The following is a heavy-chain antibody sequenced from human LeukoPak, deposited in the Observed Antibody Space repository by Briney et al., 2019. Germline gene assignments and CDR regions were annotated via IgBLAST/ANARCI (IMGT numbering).Heavy chain of an antibody. CDR3: AREIVATMGGNWFDP. V-gene: IGHV1-69*05. CDR2: IIPIFGTA. J-gene: IGHJ5*02. D-gene: IGHD5-12*01. CDR1: GGTFSSYT. Sequence: GASVKVSCKASGGTFSSYTISWVRQAPGQGLEWMGRIIPIFGTANYAQKFQGRVTITTDESTSTAYMELSSLRSEDTAVYYCAREIVATMGGNWFDPWGQGTLVTVSS.